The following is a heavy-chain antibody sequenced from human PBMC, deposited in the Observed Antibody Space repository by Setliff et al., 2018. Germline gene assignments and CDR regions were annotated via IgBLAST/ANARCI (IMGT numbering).Heavy chain of an antibody. D-gene: IGHD3-22*01. Sequence: GGSLRLSCVTSGFTFSNYGMTWVRRAPGKGLEWISYISTSSTIIYYADSVKGRFTISRDNANHSLHLQMNSLRAEDTAVYFCTRLALTGYDTSGYYYALDYYYYMDVWGKGTTVTVSS. CDR2: ISTSSTII. CDR1: GFTFSNYG. J-gene: IGHJ6*03. V-gene: IGHV3-48*01. CDR3: TRLALTGYDTSGYYYALDYYYYMDV.